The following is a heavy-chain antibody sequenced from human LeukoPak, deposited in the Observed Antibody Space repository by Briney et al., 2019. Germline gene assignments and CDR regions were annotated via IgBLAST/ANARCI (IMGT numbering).Heavy chain of an antibody. D-gene: IGHD2-2*01. J-gene: IGHJ4*02. CDR2: IYHSGST. V-gene: IGHV4-38-2*01. CDR1: GYSISSAYY. CDR3: ARNGTSGYFDY. Sequence: SETLSLTCAVSGYSISSAYYWGWIRQPPGKGLEWIGSIYHSGSTHYNPSLKSRVTISVDTSENQFSLKLSSVTAADTAVYYCARNGTSGYFDYWGQGTLVTVSS.